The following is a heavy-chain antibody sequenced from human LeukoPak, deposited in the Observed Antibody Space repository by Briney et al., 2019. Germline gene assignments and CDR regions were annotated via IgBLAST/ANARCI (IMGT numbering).Heavy chain of an antibody. D-gene: IGHD3-3*01. CDR3: ARGVSNFWSGYYKALRYMDV. CDR2: IYHSGST. V-gene: IGHV4-39*07. CDR1: GGSISSSSYY. J-gene: IGHJ6*03. Sequence: SETLSLTCTVSGGSISSSSYYWGWIRQPPGKGLEWIGEIYHSGSTNYNPSLKSRVTISVDKSKNQFSLKLSSVTAADTAVYYCARGVSNFWSGYYKALRYMDVWGKGTTVTVSS.